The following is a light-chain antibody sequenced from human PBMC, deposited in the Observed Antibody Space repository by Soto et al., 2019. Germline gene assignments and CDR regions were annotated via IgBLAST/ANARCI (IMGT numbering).Light chain of an antibody. Sequence: QSALTQPPSASGSPGQSVTISCTGTRSDIGYYNYVSWYQQHPGKAPKLIIYEVVKRPSGVPDRFSGSKSGNTASLTVSGLQAEDEADYYCSSYAGSNNLGVFGTGTKLIVL. V-gene: IGLV2-8*01. J-gene: IGLJ1*01. CDR1: RSDIGYYNY. CDR3: SSYAGSNNLGV. CDR2: EVV.